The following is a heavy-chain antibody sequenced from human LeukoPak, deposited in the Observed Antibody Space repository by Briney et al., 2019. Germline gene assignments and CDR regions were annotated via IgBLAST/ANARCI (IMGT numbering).Heavy chain of an antibody. CDR1: GFTFSTYA. Sequence: PGGSLRLSCAASGFTFSTYAMSWVRQTPGRGLEWVSAISDGGGRRTWYADYVKGRFTISRDNSKNTVYLQMNRLRAEDTAIYYRAKECLHSGSDFRYFDYWGQGTLVTVST. J-gene: IGHJ4*02. CDR2: ISDGGGRRT. CDR3: AKECLHSGSDFRYFDY. V-gene: IGHV3-23*01. D-gene: IGHD1-26*01.